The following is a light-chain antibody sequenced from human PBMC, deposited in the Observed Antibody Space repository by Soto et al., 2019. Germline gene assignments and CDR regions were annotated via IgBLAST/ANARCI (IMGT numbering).Light chain of an antibody. J-gene: IGKJ5*01. CDR2: GAS. Sequence: EIVMTQSPATLSVSPGEGATLSCRASQSISSNLAWYQQKPGQAPRLLIYGASTRATGIPARFSGSGSGTEFTLTISSLQSEDFAVYDGQQYNDWPPTFGQGTRLEIK. CDR1: QSISSN. CDR3: QQYNDWPPT. V-gene: IGKV3-15*01.